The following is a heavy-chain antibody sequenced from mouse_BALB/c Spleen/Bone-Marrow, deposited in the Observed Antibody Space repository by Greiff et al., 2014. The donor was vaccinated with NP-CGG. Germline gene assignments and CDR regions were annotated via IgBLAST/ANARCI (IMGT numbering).Heavy chain of an antibody. Sequence: VQLKESGTELVKPGASVKLSCTASGFNIKDTYMHWVKQRPEQGLERIGRIDPANGNTRYDPKFQGKATITADTSSNTAYLQLTSLTSEDTAVYYCARAYYYGSSYYVMDYWGQGTSVTVSS. D-gene: IGHD1-1*01. V-gene: IGHV14-3*02. J-gene: IGHJ4*01. CDR3: ARAYYYGSSYYVMDY. CDR1: GFNIKDTY. CDR2: IDPANGNT.